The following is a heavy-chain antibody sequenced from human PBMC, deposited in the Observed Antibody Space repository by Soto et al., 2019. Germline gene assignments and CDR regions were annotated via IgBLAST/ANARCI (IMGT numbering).Heavy chain of an antibody. CDR2: IYSGGST. D-gene: IGHD5-18*01. CDR1: GFTVSSNY. Sequence: GGSLRLSCAASGFTVSSNYMSWVRQAPGKGLEWVSVIYSGGSTYYADSVKGRFTISRDNSKNTLYLQMNSLRAEDTAVYYCTTSSSLYSYGQHDYWGQGTLVTVSS. CDR3: TTSSSLYSYGQHDY. V-gene: IGHV3-53*01. J-gene: IGHJ4*02.